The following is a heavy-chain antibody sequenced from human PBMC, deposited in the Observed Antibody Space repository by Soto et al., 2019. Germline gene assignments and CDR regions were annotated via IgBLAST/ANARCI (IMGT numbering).Heavy chain of an antibody. CDR1: GFTFSSYW. D-gene: IGHD2-15*01. V-gene: IGHV3-74*01. CDR3: VRTSLVVAAATREDY. CDR2: INSDGSST. J-gene: IGHJ4*02. Sequence: GGSLRLSCAAPGFTFSSYWMHCVRQAPGKELVWVSRINSDGSSTSYAGSVKGRFTISRDNAKNTLYLQMNSLRAEDTAVYYCVRTSLVVAAATREDYWGQGTLVTVSS.